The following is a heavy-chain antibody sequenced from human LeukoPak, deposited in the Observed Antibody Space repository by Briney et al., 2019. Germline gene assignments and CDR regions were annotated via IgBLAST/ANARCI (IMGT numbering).Heavy chain of an antibody. D-gene: IGHD3-22*01. CDR3: ARGGDYYDSSGHSNWFDP. V-gene: IGHV4-34*01. J-gene: IGHJ5*02. Sequence: PSETLSLTCAVYGGSFSGYYWSWIRQPPGKGLEWLGEINNSGSTNYNPSLKSRVTISVDTSKNQFSLKLSSVTAADTAVYYCARGGDYYDSSGHSNWFDPWGQGTLVTVSS. CDR2: INNSGST. CDR1: GGSFSGYY.